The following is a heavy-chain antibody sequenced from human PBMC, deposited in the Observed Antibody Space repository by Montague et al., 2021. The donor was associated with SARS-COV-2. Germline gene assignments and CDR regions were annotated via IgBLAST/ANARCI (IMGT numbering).Heavy chain of an antibody. V-gene: IGHV4-39*01. J-gene: IGHJ2*01. CDR1: GGSITTDIFY. Sequence: SETLSLTCTVSGGSITTDIFYWGWVRQHPGKGLEWIGSISYSWSTYYNPSLKSRVTISVDTSKNQFSLGLISLTATDTAMYYCARHLAVYGGVGATWDFDYWGRGTLVTVSS. D-gene: IGHD4-23*01. CDR2: ISYSWST. CDR3: ARHLAVYGGVGATWDFDY.